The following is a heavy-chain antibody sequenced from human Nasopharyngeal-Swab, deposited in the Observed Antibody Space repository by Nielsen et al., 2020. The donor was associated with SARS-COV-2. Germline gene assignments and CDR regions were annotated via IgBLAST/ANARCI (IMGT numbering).Heavy chain of an antibody. CDR1: GYTFTSYD. D-gene: IGHD3-10*01. Sequence: ASVKVSCKASGYTFTSYDINWVRQATGQGLEWMGWMNPNSGNTGYAQKFQGRVTMTRNTSISTAYMELSSLRSEDTAVHYCARGRGGWFGELFDYWGQGTLVTVSS. CDR2: MNPNSGNT. V-gene: IGHV1-8*01. CDR3: ARGRGGWFGELFDY. J-gene: IGHJ4*02.